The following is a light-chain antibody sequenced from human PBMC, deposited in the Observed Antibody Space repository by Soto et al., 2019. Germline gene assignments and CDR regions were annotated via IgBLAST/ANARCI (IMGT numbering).Light chain of an antibody. CDR2: DVS. Sequence: QSALTQPRSVSGSPGQSVTFSCPGPSSDVGGYNYVSWYQQHPGKAPKLMIYDVSKRPSGVPDRFSGSKSGNTASLTISGLQAEDEADYYCCSYAGSYTFVFGTGTKVTVL. J-gene: IGLJ1*01. CDR3: CSYAGSYTFV. CDR1: SSDVGGYNY. V-gene: IGLV2-11*01.